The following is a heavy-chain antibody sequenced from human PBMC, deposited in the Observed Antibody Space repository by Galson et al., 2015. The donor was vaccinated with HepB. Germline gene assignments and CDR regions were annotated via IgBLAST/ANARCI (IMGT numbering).Heavy chain of an antibody. J-gene: IGHJ2*01. V-gene: IGHV3-30*18. CDR1: GFTFSSYG. D-gene: IGHD1-1*01. CDR2: ISYDGSNK. Sequence: SLRLSCAASGFTFSSYGMHWVRQAPGKGLEWVAVISYDGSNKYYADSVKGRFTISRGNSKNTLYLQMNSLRAEDTAVYYCAKDGPELNWNDDWYFDLWGRGTLVTVSS. CDR3: AKDGPELNWNDDWYFDL.